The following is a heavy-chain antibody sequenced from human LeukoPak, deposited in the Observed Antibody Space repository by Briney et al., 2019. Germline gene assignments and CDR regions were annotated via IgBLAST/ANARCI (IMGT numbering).Heavy chain of an antibody. Sequence: GGSLRLSCAASGFDFSSNWMHWVRHAPGQGLVWVSRIKGDGISTNYADSVKGRFTISRDIAKNTLYLQMDSLRAEDTGVYYCAKDHYWSIDYWGRGTLVTVSS. CDR2: IKGDGIST. D-gene: IGHD3-3*01. J-gene: IGHJ4*02. V-gene: IGHV3-74*01. CDR1: GFDFSSNW. CDR3: AKDHYWSIDY.